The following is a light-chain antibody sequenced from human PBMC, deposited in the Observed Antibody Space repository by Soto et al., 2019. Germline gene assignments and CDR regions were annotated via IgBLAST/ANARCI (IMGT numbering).Light chain of an antibody. CDR1: QTINNW. CDR2: KAS. Sequence: DIQMTQSPSTLSASVGDRVTLTCRASQTINNWLAWYQQKPGKAPKSLIYKASRLERGVPSRFSGSGSGTEFTLPISNFQPEDSATYFCQQTYTNPQTLGQGTMVDI. J-gene: IGKJ1*01. CDR3: QQTYTNPQT. V-gene: IGKV1-5*03.